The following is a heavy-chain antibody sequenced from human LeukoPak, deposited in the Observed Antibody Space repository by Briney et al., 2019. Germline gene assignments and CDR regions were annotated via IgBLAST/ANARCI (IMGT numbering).Heavy chain of an antibody. D-gene: IGHD6-13*01. V-gene: IGHV1-3*01. CDR3: ARDRGYSSSFHFDY. CDR2: INAGNGNT. J-gene: IGHJ4*02. CDR1: GSTFTSYA. Sequence: ALVKVSCKAFGSTFTSYAIHWVSQAPGQQLEWMGWINAGNGNTKYSQKFQVRVTITRDTDASTVYMELSSLRSEDTGVYYCARDRGYSSSFHFDYWGQGTLVTVS.